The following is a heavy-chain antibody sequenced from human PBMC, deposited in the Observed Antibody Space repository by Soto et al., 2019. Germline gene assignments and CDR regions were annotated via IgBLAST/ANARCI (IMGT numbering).Heavy chain of an antibody. CDR1: GGSISSSNW. D-gene: IGHD3-10*01. CDR3: ARDQGDYYGSGRWFDP. CDR2: IYHSGST. Sequence: PETLSLTCAVSGGSISSSNWWSWVRQHPGKGLEWIVKIYHSGSTNYNPSLKSRVTISVDKSKNQCSLKLSSVTAADTAVYDWARDQGDYYGSGRWFDPWGQGTLVTVSS. J-gene: IGHJ5*02. V-gene: IGHV4-4*03.